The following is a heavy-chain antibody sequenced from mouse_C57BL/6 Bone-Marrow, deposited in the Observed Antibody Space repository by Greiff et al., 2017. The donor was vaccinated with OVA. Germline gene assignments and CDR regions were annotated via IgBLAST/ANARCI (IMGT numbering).Heavy chain of an antibody. J-gene: IGHJ2*01. CDR3: TRSDSNYGDFDY. CDR2: IDPEPGGT. Sequence: QVQLKESGAELVRPGASVTLSCTASGYTFTDYEMHWVKQTPVHGLEWIGAIDPEPGGTASNQKFKGKAILTADKSSSTAYMELRSLTSEDSAVYYGTRSDSNYGDFDYWGQGTTLTVSS. V-gene: IGHV1-15*01. CDR1: GYTFTDYE. D-gene: IGHD2-5*01.